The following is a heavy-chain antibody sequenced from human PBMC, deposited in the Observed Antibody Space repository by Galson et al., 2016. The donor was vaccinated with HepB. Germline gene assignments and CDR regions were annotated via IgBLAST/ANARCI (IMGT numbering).Heavy chain of an antibody. Sequence: SVKVSCKASGYTFTAYHIQWVRQAPGQGLEWVGRSDRPNGNTKYAQKFQGRVTMTRDKTNSTAHMELSSLASDDKAVYYCARDCGSGGGLDYWGQGTLVTVSS. D-gene: IGHD2-21*01. CDR2: SDRPNGNT. V-gene: IGHV1-2*06. CDR1: GYTFTAYH. CDR3: ARDCGSGGGLDY. J-gene: IGHJ4*02.